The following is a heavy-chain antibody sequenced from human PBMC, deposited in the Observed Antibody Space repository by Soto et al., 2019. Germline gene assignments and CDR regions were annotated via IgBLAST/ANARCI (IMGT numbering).Heavy chain of an antibody. CDR3: ARDAWGGFGDDYYYYGMDV. CDR1: GGSVSSGSFY. D-gene: IGHD3-16*01. J-gene: IGHJ6*02. V-gene: IGHV4-61*01. CDR2: IYYSGST. Sequence: PSETLSLTCTVSGGSVSSGSFYWSWIRQPPGKGLEWIGYIYYSGSTNYNPSLKSRVTISVDTSKNQFSLKLYSVTAADTAVYYCARDAWGGFGDDYYYYGMDVWGQGTTVTVSS.